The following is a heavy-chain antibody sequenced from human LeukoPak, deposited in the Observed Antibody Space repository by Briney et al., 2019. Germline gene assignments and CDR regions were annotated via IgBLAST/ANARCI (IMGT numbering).Heavy chain of an antibody. V-gene: IGHV1-69*05. CDR3: AFGYSNYFGYYYYYMDV. CDR2: IIPIFGTA. CDR1: GGTFSSYA. D-gene: IGHD4-11*01. J-gene: IGHJ6*03. Sequence: GASVKVSCKASGGTFSSYAISWVRQAPGQGLEWMGGIIPIFGTANYAQKFQGRVTITTDESMSTAYMELSSLRSEDTAVYYCAFGYSNYFGYYYYYMDVWGKGTTVTVSS.